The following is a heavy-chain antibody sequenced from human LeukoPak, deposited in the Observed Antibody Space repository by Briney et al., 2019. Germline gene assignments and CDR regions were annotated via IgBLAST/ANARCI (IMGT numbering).Heavy chain of an antibody. CDR2: TRYDGGQK. J-gene: IGHJ4*02. CDR3: SKDRAAPHSYFDY. V-gene: IGHV3-30*02. D-gene: IGHD6-13*01. Sequence: GRSLSLSRGVSGLPLSIYGMQCAPQAPGKGLEWVAYTRYDGGQKYYADSVKGRFTIPRDNSKNTLYLQRNSLRAEDTPVYSCSKDRAAPHSYFDYGGQGTLSPSPQ. CDR1: GLPLSIYG.